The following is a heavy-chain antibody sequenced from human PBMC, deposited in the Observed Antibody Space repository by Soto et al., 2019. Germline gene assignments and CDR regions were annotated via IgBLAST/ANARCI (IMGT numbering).Heavy chain of an antibody. CDR1: GYTFTRYT. V-gene: IGHV1-3*01. CDR3: ARGIATGQLDP. Sequence: ASVKVSCKASGYTFTRYTMNWVRQAPGQRLEWMGWINPDNGNTKSSQKFQDRVTITRDTSASTAYMDLSSLRSEDTAVYYCARGIATGQLDPWGQGTLVTVSS. J-gene: IGHJ5*02. D-gene: IGHD2-15*01. CDR2: INPDNGNT.